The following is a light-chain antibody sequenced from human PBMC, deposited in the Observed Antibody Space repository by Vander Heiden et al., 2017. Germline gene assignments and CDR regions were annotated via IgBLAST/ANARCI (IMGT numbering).Light chain of an antibody. CDR2: DAS. J-gene: IGKJ2*01. CDR3: QQFNSYPHENT. V-gene: IGKV1-13*02. Sequence: AIPLTQSPSSLSASVGDRVTITCRASQGISSALAWYQQKPGKAPKLLIYDASSLESGVPSRFSGSGSGTDFTLTISSLQPEDFATYYCQQFNSYPHENTFGQGTKLEIK. CDR1: QGISSA.